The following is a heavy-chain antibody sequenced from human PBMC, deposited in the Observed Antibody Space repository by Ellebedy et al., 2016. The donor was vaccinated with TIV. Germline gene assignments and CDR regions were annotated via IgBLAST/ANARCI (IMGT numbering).Heavy chain of an antibody. D-gene: IGHD6-6*01. J-gene: IGHJ6*02. CDR2: IYYSGST. CDR3: ARLSYSSSSRDIYYGMDV. V-gene: IGHV4-39*01. CDR1: GGSISSTNYY. Sequence: SETLSLXCTVSGGSISSTNYYWAWIRQPPGKGLEWIGSIYYSGSTYYNPSLKSRVTISVDTSKNQFSLQLRSVTAADTAVHYCARLSYSSSSRDIYYGMDVWGQGTTVTVSS.